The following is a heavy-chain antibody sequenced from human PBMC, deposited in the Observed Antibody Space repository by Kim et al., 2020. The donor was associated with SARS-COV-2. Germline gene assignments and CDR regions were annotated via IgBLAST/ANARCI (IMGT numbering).Heavy chain of an antibody. J-gene: IGHJ6*02. CDR1: GGSISSSSYY. CDR2: IYYSGST. CDR3: ARRLLGNYEEYYYYYGMDV. D-gene: IGHD4-4*01. Sequence: SETLSLTCTVSGGSISSSSYYWGWIRQPPGKGLEWIGSIYYSGSTYYNPSLKSRVTISVDTSKNQFSLKLSSVTAADTAVYYCARRLLGNYEEYYYYYGMDVWGQGTTVTVSS. V-gene: IGHV4-39*01.